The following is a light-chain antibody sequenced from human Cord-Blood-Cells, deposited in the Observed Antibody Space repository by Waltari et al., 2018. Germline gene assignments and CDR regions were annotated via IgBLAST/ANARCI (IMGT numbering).Light chain of an antibody. CDR2: GAS. V-gene: IGKV3-20*01. J-gene: IGKJ2*01. CDR3: QQYGSSPLYT. Sequence: EIVLTQSPGTLSLSPGERAPLSCRASQSVSSSYLAWYQQKPGPAPRLLIYGASSRATGIPDRFSGSGSGTDFTLTISRLEPEDFAVYYCQQYGSSPLYTFGQGTKLEIK. CDR1: QSVSSSY.